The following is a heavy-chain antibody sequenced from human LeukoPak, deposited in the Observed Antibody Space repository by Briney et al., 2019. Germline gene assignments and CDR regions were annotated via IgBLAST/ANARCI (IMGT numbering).Heavy chain of an antibody. D-gene: IGHD7-27*01. J-gene: IGHJ4*02. CDR3: ASRKLGNDY. CDR1: GGSVSDYY. V-gene: IGHV4-59*02. CDR2: IYHTGST. Sequence: SETLSLTCTISGGSVSDYYWSWIRQSPGKGLEWIGYIYHTGSTSYSPSLKSRVTISADTSQNQFSLKLSSVTAADTAVYYCASRKLGNDYWGQGTLVTVPS.